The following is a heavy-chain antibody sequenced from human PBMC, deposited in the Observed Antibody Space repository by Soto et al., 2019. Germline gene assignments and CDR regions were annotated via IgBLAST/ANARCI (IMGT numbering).Heavy chain of an antibody. D-gene: IGHD3-3*01. CDR2: ITGGATT. J-gene: IGHJ3*02. Sequence: PGGSLRLSCAASGFTFSSCAMTWVGQAPGKGLEWVSAITGGATTYYADSVTGRLTVSRDNSKSTLYLQMKSLRAEDTAVYFCARVTILGLVEDDQAFDMWGQGTKVTVSS. CDR3: ARVTILGLVEDDQAFDM. CDR1: GFTFSSCA. V-gene: IGHV3-23*01.